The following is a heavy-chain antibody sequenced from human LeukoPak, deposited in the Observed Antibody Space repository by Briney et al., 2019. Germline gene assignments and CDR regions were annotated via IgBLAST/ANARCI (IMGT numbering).Heavy chain of an antibody. CDR3: ASAGGITAAGTGSHFDY. V-gene: IGHV3-21*01. CDR2: ISSSSIYI. CDR1: GFTFNTYS. D-gene: IGHD6-13*01. J-gene: IGHJ4*02. Sequence: GGSLRLSCAASGFTFNTYSMTWVRQAPGKGLEWVSSISSSSIYIYYADSVKGRFTISRDNAKNSLFLQMNSLRAEDTAVYYCASAGGITAAGTGSHFDYWGQGTLVTVSS.